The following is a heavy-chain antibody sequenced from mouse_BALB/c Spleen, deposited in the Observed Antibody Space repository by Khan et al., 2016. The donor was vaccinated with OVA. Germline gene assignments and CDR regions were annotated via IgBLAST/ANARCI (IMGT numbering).Heavy chain of an antibody. Sequence: VELVESGPGLVAPSQSLSITCTVSGFSLTNYGVHWVRQSPGKGLEWLGVMWAGGSTNYNSALMSRLNITKDNSKGQIFLKVNSLQTDDTAMYYSARPYYGSAWFAYWGQGTLVTVSA. CDR2: MWAGGST. D-gene: IGHD1-1*01. CDR3: ARPYYGSAWFAY. CDR1: GFSLTNYG. V-gene: IGHV2-9*02. J-gene: IGHJ3*01.